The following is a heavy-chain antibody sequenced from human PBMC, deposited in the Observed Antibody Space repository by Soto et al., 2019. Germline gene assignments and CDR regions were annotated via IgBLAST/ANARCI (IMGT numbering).Heavy chain of an antibody. CDR3: TRSTVTDVFSLGHGMDV. J-gene: IGHJ6*02. V-gene: IGHV3-73*01. Sequence: GGSLRLSCAASGFTFSGSAMHWVRQASGKGLEWVGRIRSKANSYATAYAASVKGRFTISRDDSKNTAYLQMNSLKTEDTAVYYCTRSTVTDVFSLGHGMDVWGQGTTVTVYS. CDR2: IRSKANSYAT. D-gene: IGHD4-17*01. CDR1: GFTFSGSA.